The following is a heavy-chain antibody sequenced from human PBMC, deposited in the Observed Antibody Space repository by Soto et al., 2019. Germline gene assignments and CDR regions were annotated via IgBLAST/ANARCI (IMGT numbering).Heavy chain of an antibody. D-gene: IGHD4-17*01. V-gene: IGHV3-30*18. Sequence: QVPLVESGGGVVQPGRSLRLSCTASGFTFSNYGMHWVRQAPGKGLEWVAFISYDGSYKYYADSVKGRFTISRDNSKNTLYLQLNSLRAEDTAVYYCAKPLYGGTNDYFDYWGQGTLVTVSS. CDR2: ISYDGSYK. J-gene: IGHJ4*02. CDR1: GFTFSNYG. CDR3: AKPLYGGTNDYFDY.